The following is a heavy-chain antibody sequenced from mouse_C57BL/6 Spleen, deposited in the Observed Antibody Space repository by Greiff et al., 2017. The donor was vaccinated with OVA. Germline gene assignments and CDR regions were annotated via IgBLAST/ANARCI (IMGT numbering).Heavy chain of an antibody. D-gene: IGHD2-3*01. CDR3: AKVYDGYYWGYFDV. Sequence: EVQLQESGPELVKPGASVKISCKASGYSFTDYNMNWVKQSNGKSLEWIGVINPNYGTTSYNQKFKGKATLTVDQSSSTAYMQLNSLTSEDSAVYYCAKVYDGYYWGYFDVWGTGTTVTVSS. V-gene: IGHV1-39*01. CDR2: INPNYGTT. CDR1: GYSFTDYN. J-gene: IGHJ1*03.